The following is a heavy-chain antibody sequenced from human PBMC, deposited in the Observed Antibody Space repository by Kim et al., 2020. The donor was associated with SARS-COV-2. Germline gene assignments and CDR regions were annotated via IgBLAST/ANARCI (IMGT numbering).Heavy chain of an antibody. V-gene: IGHV6-1*01. CDR2: TYYRSKWYN. J-gene: IGHJ4*02. CDR3: ARDQEDGSGSYYGDCFFDY. CDR1: GDSVSSNSAA. Sequence: SQTLSLTCAISGDSVSSNSAAWNWIRQSPSRGLEWLGSTYYRSKWYNDYAVSVKSRITINPDTTKNQFSLQLNSVTPEDTAVYYCARDQEDGSGSYYGDCFFDYWGQGTLVTVSS. D-gene: IGHD3-10*01.